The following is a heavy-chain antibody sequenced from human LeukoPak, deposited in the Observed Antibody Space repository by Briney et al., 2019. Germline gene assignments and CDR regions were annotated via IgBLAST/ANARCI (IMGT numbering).Heavy chain of an antibody. CDR2: ISSGGETI. V-gene: IGHV3-48*04. CDR1: GVTISGDS. D-gene: IGHD2-8*01. Sequence: PLGGSLRLSCLASGVTISGDSMNWVRQAPGMGLEWLAYISSGGETIYYADSVKGRVSIFRDNAKNSLYLQMDSLRAEDTAVYYCARGPTNGQAFDYWGQGTLVSVSS. J-gene: IGHJ4*02. CDR3: ARGPTNGQAFDY.